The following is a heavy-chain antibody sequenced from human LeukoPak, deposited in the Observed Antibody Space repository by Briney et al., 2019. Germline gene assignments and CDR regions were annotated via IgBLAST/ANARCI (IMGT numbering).Heavy chain of an antibody. CDR3: AKNRDQQWLIY. J-gene: IGHJ4*02. Sequence: GRSLRLSCAASGFTFSSYGMHWVRRAPGKGLEWVAFIRYDGSNKYYADSVKGRFTISRDNSKNTLYLQMNSLRAEDTAVYYCAKNRDQQWLIYWGQGTLVTVSS. D-gene: IGHD6-19*01. CDR2: IRYDGSNK. CDR1: GFTFSSYG. V-gene: IGHV3-30*02.